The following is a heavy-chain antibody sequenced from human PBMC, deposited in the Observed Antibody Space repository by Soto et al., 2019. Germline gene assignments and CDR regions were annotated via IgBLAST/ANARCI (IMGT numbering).Heavy chain of an antibody. CDR2: VNHNGRN. J-gene: IGHJ3*01. D-gene: IGHD6-19*01. CDR3: ARGGSSDWQVAFDF. Sequence: PSETLSLTCDVYGGSFSCYFWNWSRQSPGKGLEWIGKVNHNGRNNYNPSLKSRVTISLDMSKKQISLKLTSVTAADTAVYYCARGGSSDWQVAFDFWGQGTMVTVSS. V-gene: IGHV4-34*01. CDR1: GGSFSCYF.